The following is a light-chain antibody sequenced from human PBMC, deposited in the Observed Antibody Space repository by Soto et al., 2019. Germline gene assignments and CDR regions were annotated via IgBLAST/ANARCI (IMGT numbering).Light chain of an antibody. V-gene: IGLV1-40*01. J-gene: IGLJ2*01. Sequence: QSVLTQPPSVSGAPGQRVTISCTGSPSNIGAGYDVHWYQQLPGRAPKLLIYGNTNRPSGVPDRFSGSKSGTSASLAITGLQAEDEADYYCLSFDSSLSVVFGGGTKVTVL. CDR1: PSNIGAGYD. CDR2: GNT. CDR3: LSFDSSLSVV.